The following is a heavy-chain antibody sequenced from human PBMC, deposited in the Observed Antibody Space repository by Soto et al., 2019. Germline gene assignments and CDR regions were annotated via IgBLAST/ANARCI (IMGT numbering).Heavy chain of an antibody. D-gene: IGHD1-1*01. V-gene: IGHV4-59*08. CDR1: GGSVRGYY. Sequence: SETLSLTCTVSGGSVRGYYWSWIRQPPGKGLEWIGYIYYRGTTIYSPSLDRRVTLSVDTAKDQVSLKLTSMTPADTAVYYCARHPTIARFENGLDVWGQGTMVTVSS. CDR2: IYYRGTT. J-gene: IGHJ6*02. CDR3: ARHPTIARFENGLDV.